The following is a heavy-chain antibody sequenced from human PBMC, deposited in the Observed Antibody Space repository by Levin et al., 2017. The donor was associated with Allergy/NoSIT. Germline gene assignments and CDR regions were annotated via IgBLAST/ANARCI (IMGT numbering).Heavy chain of an antibody. V-gene: IGHV3-15*01. CDR2: VKSKGDGGTT. CDR3: TTLRGSDSRGY. CDR1: GFIFSDVW. D-gene: IGHD3-22*01. Sequence: GGSLRLSCAASGFIFSDVWMSWVRQAPGEGLEWVGRVKSKGDGGTTDYAAPVKGRFTISRDDSKDTLYLQLNSLTAEDTAVYYCTTLRGSDSRGYWGQGTLVTVSS. J-gene: IGHJ4*02.